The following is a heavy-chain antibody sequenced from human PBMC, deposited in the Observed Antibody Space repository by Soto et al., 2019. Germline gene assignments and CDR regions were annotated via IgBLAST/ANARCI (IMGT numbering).Heavy chain of an antibody. CDR2: ISAYSGNT. D-gene: IGHD4-17*01. CDR1: GYTFTTYG. J-gene: IGHJ4*01. CDR3: ARVVKAGDYGDYGRYYFDY. Sequence: QVQLVQSGAEVKKPGASVKVSCKASGYTFTTYGITWVRQAPGQGLEWMGWISAYSGNTNYAQKLQGRLTVTTDTSTTTAYMHLRSLRSEDTAVYYCARVVKAGDYGDYGRYYFDYWGHGTLVTVSS. V-gene: IGHV1-18*04.